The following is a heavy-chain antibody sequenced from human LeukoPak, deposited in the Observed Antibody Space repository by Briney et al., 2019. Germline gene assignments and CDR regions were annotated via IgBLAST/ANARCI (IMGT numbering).Heavy chain of an antibody. J-gene: IGHJ4*02. D-gene: IGHD3-3*01. V-gene: IGHV3-13*01. CDR2: IGTAGDT. CDR3: AKDGDRADFWSGSLFDY. CDR1: GFTFSSYD. Sequence: PGGSLRLSCAASGFTFSSYDMHWVRQATGKGLEWVSAIGTAGDTYYPGSVKGRFTISRENAKNSLYLQMNSLRAGDTAVYYCAKDGDRADFWSGSLFDYWGQGTLVTVSS.